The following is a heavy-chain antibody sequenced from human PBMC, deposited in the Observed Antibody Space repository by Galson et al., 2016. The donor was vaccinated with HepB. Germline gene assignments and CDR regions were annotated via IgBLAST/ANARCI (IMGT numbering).Heavy chain of an antibody. Sequence: SLRLSCAASGLTFSNYWMSWVRQGPGKGLEWVANIKQDGSEKKYVDSVKGRFTISRDNTKNALYLQMNSLRVDDTAVYYCARVKFGSSSVLDYWGRGTLVTVSS. D-gene: IGHD6-6*01. CDR2: IKQDGSEK. CDR1: GLTFSNYW. CDR3: ARVKFGSSSVLDY. J-gene: IGHJ4*02. V-gene: IGHV3-7*02.